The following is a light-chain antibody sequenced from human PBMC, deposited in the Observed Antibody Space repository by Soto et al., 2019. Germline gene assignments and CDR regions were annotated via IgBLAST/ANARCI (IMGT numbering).Light chain of an antibody. CDR3: CSYAGTYSYV. V-gene: IGLV1-44*01. CDR1: SSNIGRNS. Sequence: SVLTKSPSVSVTPGQIVTITCSGSSSNIGRNSVNWYQHLPGTAPKLLTHGNNHRPSGVPDRFSGSKSDNTASLIISGLQAEDEADYYCCSYAGTYSYVFGSGTKVTVL. J-gene: IGLJ1*01. CDR2: GNN.